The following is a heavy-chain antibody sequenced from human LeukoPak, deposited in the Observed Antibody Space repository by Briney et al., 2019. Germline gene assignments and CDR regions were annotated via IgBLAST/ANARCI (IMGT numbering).Heavy chain of an antibody. Sequence: GSSVKVSYKASGGTFSSYAISWVRQAPGQGLEWMGRIIPILGIANYAQKFQGRVTITADKSTSTAYMELSSLRSEDTAVYYCARGGRTSYYYDSSGYSPGDYYYYGMDVWGQGTTVTVSS. D-gene: IGHD3-22*01. CDR2: IIPILGIA. J-gene: IGHJ6*02. CDR3: ARGGRTSYYYDSSGYSPGDYYYYGMDV. CDR1: GGTFSSYA. V-gene: IGHV1-69*04.